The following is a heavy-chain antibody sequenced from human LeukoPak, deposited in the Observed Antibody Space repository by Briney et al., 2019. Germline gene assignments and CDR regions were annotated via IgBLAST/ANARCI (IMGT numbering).Heavy chain of an antibody. D-gene: IGHD3-22*01. Sequence: SETLSLTCTVSGGSISSYYWSWIRQPAGKGLEWIGRIYTSGSTNYNPSLKSRVTISVDTSKNQFSLKLSSVTAADTAVYYCARGRYTRYYDSSHFDYWGQGTLVTVSS. J-gene: IGHJ4*02. CDR1: GGSISSYY. CDR2: IYTSGST. V-gene: IGHV4-4*07. CDR3: ARGRYTRYYDSSHFDY.